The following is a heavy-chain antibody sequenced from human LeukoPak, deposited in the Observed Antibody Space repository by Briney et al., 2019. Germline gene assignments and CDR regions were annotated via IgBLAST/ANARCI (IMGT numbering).Heavy chain of an antibody. V-gene: IGHV3-53*01. J-gene: IGHJ6*03. CDR2: IYSGGST. Sequence: GGSLRLSCAASGFTVSSNYMSWVRQAPGKGLEWVSVIYSGGSTYYADSVKGRFTISRDNSKNTLYLQMNSLRAEDTAVYYCARDLIAAAGTPYYYYYMDVWGKGTTVTVSS. D-gene: IGHD6-13*01. CDR3: ARDLIAAAGTPYYYYYMDV. CDR1: GFTVSSNY.